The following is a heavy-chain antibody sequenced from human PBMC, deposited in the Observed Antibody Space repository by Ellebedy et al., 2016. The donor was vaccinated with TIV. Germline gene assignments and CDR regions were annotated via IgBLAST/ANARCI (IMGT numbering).Heavy chain of an antibody. D-gene: IGHD1-26*01. Sequence: SVEVSCXASGGTFNSYTISWVRQAPGQGLEWMGGIIPIFGTANYAQKFQGRVTITADKSTSIAYMELSSLRSEDTAVYYCAREAGSYSYIDYWGQGTLVTVSS. V-gene: IGHV1-69*06. CDR2: IIPIFGTA. J-gene: IGHJ4*02. CDR1: GGTFNSYT. CDR3: AREAGSYSYIDY.